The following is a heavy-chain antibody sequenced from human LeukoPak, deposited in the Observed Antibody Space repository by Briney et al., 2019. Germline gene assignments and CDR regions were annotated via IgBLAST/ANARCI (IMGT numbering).Heavy chain of an antibody. V-gene: IGHV4-31*03. CDR3: SRGFGDWGLSWFDP. Sequence: SQTLSLTFTVSGRSISSGGYYWSSISQHPGKGLGWVGYIYYSGSTYYNPSLKSRVTISVDTSKNQFSLKLTSVTAADTAVYYCSRGFGDWGLSWFDPWGQGTLVTVSS. CDR2: IYYSGST. CDR1: GRSISSGGYY. J-gene: IGHJ5*02. D-gene: IGHD3-10*01.